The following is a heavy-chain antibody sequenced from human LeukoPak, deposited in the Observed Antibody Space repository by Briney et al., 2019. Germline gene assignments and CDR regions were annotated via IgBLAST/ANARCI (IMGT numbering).Heavy chain of an antibody. D-gene: IGHD6-25*01. V-gene: IGHV1-2*02. Sequence: ASVKVSCKASGYTFTGYYMHWVRQAPGQGLEWMGWINPNSGGTNYAQKFQGRVTMTRDTFISTAYMELSRLRSDDTAVYYCARDHGGYSSTIYYYYYMDVWGKGTTVTVSS. J-gene: IGHJ6*03. CDR1: GYTFTGYY. CDR2: INPNSGGT. CDR3: ARDHGGYSSTIYYYYYMDV.